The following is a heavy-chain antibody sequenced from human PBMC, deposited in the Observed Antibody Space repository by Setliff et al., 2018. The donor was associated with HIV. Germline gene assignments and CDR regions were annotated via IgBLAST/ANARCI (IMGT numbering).Heavy chain of an antibody. CDR3: ARDVGRDGYCFDH. V-gene: IGHV1-18*01. J-gene: IGHJ4*02. D-gene: IGHD5-12*01. Sequence: ASVKVSCKASGYTFSDYGISWVRQAPGQGLEWMGWISAHNGRINYAQKFQGRVSMTTDRSTSTAYMELRSLRSDDTAVYYCARDVGRDGYCFDHWGQGALVTVSS. CDR2: ISAHNGRI. CDR1: GYTFSDYG.